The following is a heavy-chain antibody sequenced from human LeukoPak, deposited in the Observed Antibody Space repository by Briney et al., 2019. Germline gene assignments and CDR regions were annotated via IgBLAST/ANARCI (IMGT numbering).Heavy chain of an antibody. Sequence: SETLSLTCIVSGGSISSYYWSWIRQPPGKGLEWIGYIYYSGSTNYNPSLKSRVTISVDTSKNQFSLKLSSVTAADTAVYYCARGGYSYGYEPYFDYWGQGTLVTVSS. D-gene: IGHD5-18*01. CDR1: GGSISSYY. CDR2: IYYSGST. V-gene: IGHV4-59*01. J-gene: IGHJ4*02. CDR3: ARGGYSYGYEPYFDY.